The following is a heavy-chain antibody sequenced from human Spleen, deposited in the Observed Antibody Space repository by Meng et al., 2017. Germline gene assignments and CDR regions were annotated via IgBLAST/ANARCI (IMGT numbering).Heavy chain of an antibody. D-gene: IGHD1-26*01. J-gene: IGHJ3*02. CDR3: ARDCGSIRREAAFDI. CDR1: GGSISSGSYY. Sequence: SETLSLTCTVSGGSISSGSYYWSWIRQPAGKGLEWIGRIYTSGSTNYNPSLKSRVTISVDTSKNQFSLKLSSVTAADTAVYYCARDCGSIRREAAFDIWGQGTMVTVSS. CDR2: IYTSGST. V-gene: IGHV4-61*02.